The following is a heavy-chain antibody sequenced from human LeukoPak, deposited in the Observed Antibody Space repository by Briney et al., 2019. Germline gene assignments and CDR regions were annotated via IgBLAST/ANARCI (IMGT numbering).Heavy chain of an antibody. CDR3: AKDMGYGSGSYHYYYYYGMDV. CDR1: GFTFVDYA. J-gene: IGHJ6*02. CDR2: ISWNSGSI. Sequence: GGSLRLSCAASGFTFVDYAMHWVRQAPGKGLEWVSGISWNSGSIGYADSVKGRFTISRDNAKNSLYLQMNSLRAEDTALYYCAKDMGYGSGSYHYYYYYGMDVWGQGTTVTVSS. D-gene: IGHD3-10*01. V-gene: IGHV3-9*01.